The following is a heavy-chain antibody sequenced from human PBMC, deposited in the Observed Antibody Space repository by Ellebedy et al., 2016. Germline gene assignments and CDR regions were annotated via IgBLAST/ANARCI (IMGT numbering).Heavy chain of an antibody. V-gene: IGHV3-33*08. J-gene: IGHJ4*02. CDR3: ARRGNGIYYFDY. D-gene: IGHD2/OR15-2a*01. Sequence: GESLKISCTASGFNFSNSWMSWVRQAPGKGLEWVAVIWYDGSNKYYADSVKGRFTISRDNSKNTLYLQMNSLRAEDTAVYYCARRGNGIYYFDYWGQGTLVTVSS. CDR2: IWYDGSNK. CDR1: GFNFSNSW.